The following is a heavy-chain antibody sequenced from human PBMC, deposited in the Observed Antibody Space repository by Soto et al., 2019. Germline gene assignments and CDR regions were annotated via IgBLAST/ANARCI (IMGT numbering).Heavy chain of an antibody. CDR1: GGTFSSYA. V-gene: IGHV1-69*13. D-gene: IGHD2-21*02. J-gene: IGHJ4*02. CDR2: IIPIFGTA. CDR3: AGGEERGCGRDCYPRVDY. Sequence: SVKVSCKASGGTFSSYAISWVRQAPGQGLEWMGGIIPIFGTANYAQKFPGRVTITADESTSTAYMELSSLRSEDTAVSYCAGGEERGCGRDCYPRVDYWGQGXLVTVYS.